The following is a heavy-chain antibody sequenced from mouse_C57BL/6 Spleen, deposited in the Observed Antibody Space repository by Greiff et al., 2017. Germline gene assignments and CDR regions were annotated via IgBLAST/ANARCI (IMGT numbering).Heavy chain of an antibody. J-gene: IGHJ2*01. CDR3: ARESNWAFDY. CDR1: GYAFSSSW. D-gene: IGHD4-1*01. V-gene: IGHV1-82*01. Sequence: VHLVESGPELVKPGASVKISCKASGYAFSSSWMNWVKQRPGKGLEWIGRIYPGDGDTNYNGKFKGKATLTADKSSSTAYMQLSSLTSEDSAVYFCARESNWAFDYWGQGTTLTVSS. CDR2: IYPGDGDT.